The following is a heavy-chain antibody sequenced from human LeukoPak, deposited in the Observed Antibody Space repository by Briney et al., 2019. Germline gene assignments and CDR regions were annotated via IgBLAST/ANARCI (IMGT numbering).Heavy chain of an antibody. V-gene: IGHV1-46*01. J-gene: IGHJ5*02. D-gene: IGHD2-2*01. CDR2: INPSGGST. Sequence: ASVKVSCKASGYTFTSYYMHWVRQAPGQGLEWMGIINPSGGSTSYAQKFQGRVTMTRDTSTSTVYMELSSQRSEDTAVYYCARIYCSSTSCSNWFGPWGQGTLVTVSS. CDR3: ARIYCSSTSCSNWFGP. CDR1: GYTFTSYY.